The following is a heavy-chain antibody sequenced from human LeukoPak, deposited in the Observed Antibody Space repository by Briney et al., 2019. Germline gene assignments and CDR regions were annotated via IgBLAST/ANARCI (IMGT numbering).Heavy chain of an antibody. CDR1: GVSISSSNSY. CDR2: IYYSGNT. J-gene: IGHJ4*02. CDR3: ARQTGSGLFILP. D-gene: IGHD3/OR15-3a*01. V-gene: IGHV4-39*01. Sequence: ASETLSLTCAVSGVSISSSNSYWGWIRQPPGKGLEWIGSIYYSGNTYYNASLKSRVSISIDTSKNQFSLRLTSVTAADTAVYYCARQTGSGLFILPGGQGTLVTVSS.